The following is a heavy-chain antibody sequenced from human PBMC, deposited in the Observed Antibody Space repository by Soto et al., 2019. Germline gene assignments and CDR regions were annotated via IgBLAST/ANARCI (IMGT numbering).Heavy chain of an antibody. CDR3: ARHFSVDYVDY. CDR1: GDSITSNSYF. J-gene: IGHJ4*02. V-gene: IGHV4-39*01. Sequence: SETLSLTCTVSGDSITSNSYFWAWIRQPPGKGLEWIGSIYYSGTTYYNPSLKSRVTISVDRSKNQFSLKLSSVTAADTAVYYCARHFSVDYVDYWGQVALVTVS. CDR2: IYYSGTT.